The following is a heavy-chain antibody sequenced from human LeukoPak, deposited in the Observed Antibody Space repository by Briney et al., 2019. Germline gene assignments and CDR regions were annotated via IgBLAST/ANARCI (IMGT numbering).Heavy chain of an antibody. J-gene: IGHJ4*02. CDR2: IYYSGST. CDR1: CGSISSYY. V-gene: IGHV4-59*01. Sequence: SETLSLTCTVSCGSISSYYWSWIRQPPGKGLEWIGYIYYSGSTNYNPSPKSRVTISVDTSKHQFSLKLSSVTAADTAVYYCARVGIEMASIDYWGQGTLVTVSS. D-gene: IGHD5-24*01. CDR3: ARVGIEMASIDY.